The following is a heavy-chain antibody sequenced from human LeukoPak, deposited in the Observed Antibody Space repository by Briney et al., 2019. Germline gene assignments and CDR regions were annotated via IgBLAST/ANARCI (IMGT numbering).Heavy chain of an antibody. CDR1: GFTFSSYE. D-gene: IGHD1-26*01. J-gene: IGHJ4*02. V-gene: IGHV3-48*03. CDR2: ISSSGSTI. CDR3: AKDKSDSGFGYFDY. Sequence: GGSLRLSCAASGFTFSSYEMNWVRQAPGKGLEWVSYISSSGSTIYYADSVKGRFTISRDNAKNSLYLQMNSLRAEDMALYYCAKDKSDSGFGYFDYWGQGTLVTVSS.